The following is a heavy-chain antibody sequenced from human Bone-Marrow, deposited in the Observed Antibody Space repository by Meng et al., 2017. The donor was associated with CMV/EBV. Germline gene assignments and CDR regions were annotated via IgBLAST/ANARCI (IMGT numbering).Heavy chain of an antibody. Sequence: FTDYYVRWVQQGPGKGLEWMGLVDPEDGETIYAGKFQGRVTITADTSTDTAYMELSSLRSEDTAVYYCATVTESELRLTTRYGMDVWGQGTTVTVSS. CDR1: FTDYY. V-gene: IGHV1-69-2*01. CDR2: VDPEDGET. J-gene: IGHJ6*02. D-gene: IGHD3-16*01. CDR3: ATVTESELRLTTRYGMDV.